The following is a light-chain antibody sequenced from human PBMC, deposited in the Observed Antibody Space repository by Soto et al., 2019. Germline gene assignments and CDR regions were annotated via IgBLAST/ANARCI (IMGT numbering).Light chain of an antibody. V-gene: IGLV1-44*01. J-gene: IGLJ3*02. Sequence: QSVLTQPPSASGTPGQRVTISCSGSNSNIGRNTVNWYQQFPGAAPNLLIHSDNQRPSGVPDRFSGSRSGTSASLAISGLQSEDEADYYCAAWDDSQHVPVFRGGTKLTVL. CDR3: AAWDDSQHVPV. CDR1: NSNIGRNT. CDR2: SDN.